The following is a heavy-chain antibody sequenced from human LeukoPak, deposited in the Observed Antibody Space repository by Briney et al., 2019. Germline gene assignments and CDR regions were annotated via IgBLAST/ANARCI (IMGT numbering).Heavy chain of an antibody. CDR1: GFTFSSYA. V-gene: IGHV3-23*01. CDR2: ISGSGGST. J-gene: IGHJ4*02. Sequence: GGSLRLSCAASGFTFSSYAMSWVRQAPGKGLEWVSAISGSGGSTYYADSVKGRFTISRDNSKNTLYLQMNSLRAEDTAVYYCAKDGDPQWLVGTGASWGQGTLVTVSS. D-gene: IGHD6-19*01. CDR3: AKDGDPQWLVGTGAS.